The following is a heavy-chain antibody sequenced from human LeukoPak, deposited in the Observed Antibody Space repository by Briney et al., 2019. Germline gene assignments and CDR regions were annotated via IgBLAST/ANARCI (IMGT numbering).Heavy chain of an antibody. CDR1: GVSISSYY. Sequence: PSETLSLTCTVSGVSISSYYWSWIRQPAGKGLEWIGRIYTSGSTNYNPSLKSRVTMSVDTSKNQFSLKLSSVTAADTAVYYCARDPRGGSSSLFGAFDIWGQGTMVTVSS. V-gene: IGHV4-4*07. D-gene: IGHD6-13*01. CDR2: IYTSGST. CDR3: ARDPRGGSSSLFGAFDI. J-gene: IGHJ3*02.